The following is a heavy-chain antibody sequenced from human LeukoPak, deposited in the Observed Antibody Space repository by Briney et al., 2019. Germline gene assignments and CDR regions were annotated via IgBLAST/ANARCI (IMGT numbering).Heavy chain of an antibody. Sequence: PSETLSLTCTVSGGSISSSSYYWGWIRQPPGKGLEWIGSIYYSGSTYYNPSLKSRVTISVDTSKNQFSLKLSSVTAADTAVYYCARLSLKVLEWSPTKGKETHYFDHWGQGTLVTVSS. J-gene: IGHJ4*02. CDR1: GGSISSSSYY. CDR3: ARLSLKVLEWSPTKGKETHYFDH. D-gene: IGHD3-3*01. CDR2: IYYSGST. V-gene: IGHV4-39*07.